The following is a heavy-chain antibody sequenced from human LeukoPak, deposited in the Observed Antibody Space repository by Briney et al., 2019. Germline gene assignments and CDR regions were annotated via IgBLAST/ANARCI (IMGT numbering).Heavy chain of an antibody. V-gene: IGHV3-74*01. CDR2: INSDGSST. Sequence: GGSLRLSCAASGFTFSSYWMHWVRQAPGKGLVWVSRINSDGSSTSYADSVKGRFTISRDNAKNTLYLQMNSLRAEDTAVYYCASWDYGAAYTVSDYWGQGTLVTVSS. CDR1: GFTFSSYW. J-gene: IGHJ4*02. CDR3: ASWDYGAAYTVSDY. D-gene: IGHD4-17*01.